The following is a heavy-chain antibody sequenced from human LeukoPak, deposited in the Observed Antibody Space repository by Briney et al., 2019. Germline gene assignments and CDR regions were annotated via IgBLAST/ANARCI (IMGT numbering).Heavy chain of an antibody. CDR3: AREGQEGSSTTPGAFDI. D-gene: IGHD2-2*01. CDR2: IYSGGST. CDR1: GFTVSSNY. V-gene: IGHV3-66*01. J-gene: IGHJ3*02. Sequence: GGSLRLSCAASGFTVSSNYMSWVRQAPGKGLEWVSVIYSGGSTYYADSVKGRFTISRDNSKNTLYLQMNSLRAEDTAVYYCAREGQEGSSTTPGAFDIWGQGTMVTVPS.